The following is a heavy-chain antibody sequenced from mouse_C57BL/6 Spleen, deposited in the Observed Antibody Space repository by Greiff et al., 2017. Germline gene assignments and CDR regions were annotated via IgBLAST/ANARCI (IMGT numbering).Heavy chain of an antibody. J-gene: IGHJ2*01. CDR3: VRGDWDGDY. CDR1: GFTFSSYA. V-gene: IGHV5-4*03. CDR2: ISDGGSYT. Sequence: EVNVVESGGGLVKPGGSLKLSCAASGFTFSSYAMSWVRQTPEKRLEWVATISDGGSYTYYPDNVKGRFTITRDNAKNNLYLQMSHLKSEDTARYYCVRGDWDGDYWGQGTTLTVSS. D-gene: IGHD4-1*01.